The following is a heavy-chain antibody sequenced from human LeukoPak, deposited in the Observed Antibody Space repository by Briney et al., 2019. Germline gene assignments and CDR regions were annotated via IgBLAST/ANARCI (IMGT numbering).Heavy chain of an antibody. J-gene: IGHJ4*02. CDR1: GYTFTGYY. V-gene: IGHV1-2*02. D-gene: IGHD3-3*01. CDR2: INPNSGGT. Sequence: ASVKVSCKASGYTFTGYYMHWVRQAPGQGLEWMGWINPNSGGTNYARKVQGRVTMTTDTSTSTAYMELRSLRSDDTAVYYCARDRDGVVTLDYWGQGTLVTVSS. CDR3: ARDRDGVVTLDY.